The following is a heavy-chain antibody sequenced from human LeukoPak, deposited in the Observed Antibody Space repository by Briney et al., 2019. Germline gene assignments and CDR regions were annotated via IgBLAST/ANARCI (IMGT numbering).Heavy chain of an antibody. CDR3: AREYYDSSGRKHAFDI. CDR1: GYTFTSYG. V-gene: IGHV1-18*01. J-gene: IGHJ3*02. CDR2: ISAYNGNT. Sequence: ASVKVSCKASGYTFTSYGISWVRQAPGQGLEWMGWISAYNGNTNYAQKLQGRVTMTTDTSTSTAYMELRRLRSDDTAVYYCAREYYDSSGRKHAFDIWGQGTIITVSS. D-gene: IGHD3-22*01.